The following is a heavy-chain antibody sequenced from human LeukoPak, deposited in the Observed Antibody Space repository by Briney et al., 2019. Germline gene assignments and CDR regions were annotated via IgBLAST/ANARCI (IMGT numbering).Heavy chain of an antibody. D-gene: IGHD6-13*01. Sequence: GGSLRLSCAASGFIFSKYWMSWVRQAPGKGLEWVSYISSSGSMLHYADSVEGRFTISRDNAKNSLYLQMSSLRVEDTAVYYCTRRPYSSSWYYFDYWGQGTLVTVSS. CDR1: GFIFSKYW. V-gene: IGHV3-11*04. CDR2: ISSSGSML. CDR3: TRRPYSSSWYYFDY. J-gene: IGHJ4*02.